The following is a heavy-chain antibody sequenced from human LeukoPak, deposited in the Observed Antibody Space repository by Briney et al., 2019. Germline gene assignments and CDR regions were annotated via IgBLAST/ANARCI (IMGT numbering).Heavy chain of an antibody. Sequence: GGSLRLSCAASGFTFSDYYMSWIRQAPGKGLEWVSYISGSSSYTNYADSVKGRFTISRDNAKNSLYLQMNSLRAEDTAVYYCAGALRNGSGSYYNAFDIWGQGTMVTVSP. J-gene: IGHJ3*02. V-gene: IGHV3-11*03. CDR1: GFTFSDYY. CDR3: AGALRNGSGSYYNAFDI. D-gene: IGHD3-10*01. CDR2: ISGSSSYT.